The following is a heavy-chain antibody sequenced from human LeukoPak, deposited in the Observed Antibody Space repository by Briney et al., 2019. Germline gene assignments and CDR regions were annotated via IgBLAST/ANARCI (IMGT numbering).Heavy chain of an antibody. CDR3: ARGWKDYGSGRRYYYYYMDV. CDR2: IYYSGST. V-gene: IGHV4-59*01. CDR1: GGSISSYY. J-gene: IGHJ6*03. D-gene: IGHD3-10*01. Sequence: SETLSLTCTVSGGSISSYYWSWIRQPPGKGLEWIGYIYYSGSTNYNPSLKSRVTISVDTSKNQFSLKLSSVTAADTAVYYCARGWKDYGSGRRYYYYYMDVWGKGTTVTISS.